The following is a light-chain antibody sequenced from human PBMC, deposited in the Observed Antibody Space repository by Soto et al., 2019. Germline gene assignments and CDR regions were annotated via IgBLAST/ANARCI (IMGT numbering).Light chain of an antibody. Sequence: DIQITQSPSTLSASVGDRVTITCRASQNIRSWLAWYQQRPGKAPKILIYKASSLESGVPSRFGGSGSGTEFTLTISSLQPDDFATYYCLQYSTYPWTFGQGTKVDI. CDR3: LQYSTYPWT. J-gene: IGKJ1*01. CDR1: QNIRSW. V-gene: IGKV1-5*03. CDR2: KAS.